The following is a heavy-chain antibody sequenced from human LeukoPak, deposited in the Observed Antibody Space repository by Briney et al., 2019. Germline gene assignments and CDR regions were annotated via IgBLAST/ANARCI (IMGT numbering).Heavy chain of an antibody. CDR3: ARSHTYSYYYDSSGYLGY. CDR1: RFTFSSYE. V-gene: IGHV3-48*03. D-gene: IGHD3-22*01. Sequence: PGGSLRLSRAASRFTFSSYEMNWVRQAPGKGLEWVSYISSSGSTIYYADSVKGRFTISRDNAKNSLYLQMSSLRAEDTAVYYCARSHTYSYYYDSSGYLGYWGQGTLVTVSS. J-gene: IGHJ4*02. CDR2: ISSSGSTI.